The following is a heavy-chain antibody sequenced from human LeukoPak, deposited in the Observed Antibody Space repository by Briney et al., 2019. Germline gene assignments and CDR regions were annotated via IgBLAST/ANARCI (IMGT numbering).Heavy chain of an antibody. D-gene: IGHD3-3*01. CDR1: EFTFSSYE. J-gene: IGHJ4*02. CDR3: ARGGYTISDY. CDR2: ISGSGSII. V-gene: IGHV3-48*03. Sequence: GGSLRLSCAASEFTFSSYEMNWVRQAPGKGLEWVSYISGSGSIIYYADSVKGRFTISRDNAKNSLYMQMNSLRAEDTAVYYCARGGYTISDYWGQGTLVTVSS.